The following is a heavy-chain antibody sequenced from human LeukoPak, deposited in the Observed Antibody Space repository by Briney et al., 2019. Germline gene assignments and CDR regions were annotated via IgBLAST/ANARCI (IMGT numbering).Heavy chain of an antibody. Sequence: GGSLRLSCAASGFAFSGSWMHWVRQVPGKGLVWVSRINIDGSSTDYAASVKGRFTISRDNAKNSLYLQMNSLRAEDTAVYYCAKIRYGTGWYYDYWGQGTLVTVSS. D-gene: IGHD6-19*01. CDR2: INIDGSST. V-gene: IGHV3-74*01. J-gene: IGHJ4*02. CDR3: AKIRYGTGWYYDY. CDR1: GFAFSGSW.